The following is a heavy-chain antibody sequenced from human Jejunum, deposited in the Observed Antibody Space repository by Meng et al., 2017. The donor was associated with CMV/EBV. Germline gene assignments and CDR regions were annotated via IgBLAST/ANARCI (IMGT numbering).Heavy chain of an antibody. CDR1: TFSGYT. CDR3: AKGQQRYLGWFFLWFDP. V-gene: IGHV1-69*05. J-gene: IGHJ5*02. D-gene: IGHD3-9*01. CDR2: IIPMFGTT. Sequence: TFSGYTVNWVRQAPGEGLEWMGGIIPMFGTTHYAQKFQGRVTMTTDESASTSYMELSSLRSEDTAIYYCAKGQQRYLGWFFLWFDPWGQGAQVTVSS.